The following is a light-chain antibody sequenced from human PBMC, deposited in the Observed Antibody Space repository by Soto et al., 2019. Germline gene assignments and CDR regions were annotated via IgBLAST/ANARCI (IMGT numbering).Light chain of an antibody. Sequence: EIVLTQSPATLSLSPGERATLSCRASQSVNSYLAWFQQKPGQAPRLLIYEASTRAAGIPARFSGSGSGTDFTLTISSLEPEDFAVYYCQQRTNWPPFSFGQGTKLEIK. CDR2: EAS. CDR1: QSVNSY. V-gene: IGKV3-11*01. CDR3: QQRTNWPPFS. J-gene: IGKJ2*03.